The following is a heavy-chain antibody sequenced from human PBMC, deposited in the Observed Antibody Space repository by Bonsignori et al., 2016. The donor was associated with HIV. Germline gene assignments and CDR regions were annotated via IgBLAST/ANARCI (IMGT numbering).Heavy chain of an antibody. CDR1: GGSFRDYY. V-gene: IGHV4-34*01. CDR2: ISPSGTT. J-gene: IGHJ4*02. Sequence: GSLRLSCAVYGGSFRDYYWSWIRQSPGKGLEWIGDISPSGTTNYSPSLKSRVAISMDTSKNQFSLNLTSVTAADTAIYYCASAKGLVEFWGRGALVTVSS. CDR3: ASAKGLVEF.